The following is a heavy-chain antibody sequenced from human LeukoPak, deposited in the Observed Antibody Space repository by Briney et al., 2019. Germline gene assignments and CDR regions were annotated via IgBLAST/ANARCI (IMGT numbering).Heavy chain of an antibody. CDR3: ARVLADYYDSSGIDD. CDR2: MNPNSGNT. Sequence: ASLKVSCKASGYTFTSYDINWVPQATGQGLEWMGWMNPNSGNTGYAHKFQGRVTMTRNTSISTAYMELSSARSEDTAVYYCARVLADYYDSSGIDDWGQGTLVTVSS. CDR1: GYTFTSYD. D-gene: IGHD3-22*01. J-gene: IGHJ4*02. V-gene: IGHV1-8*01.